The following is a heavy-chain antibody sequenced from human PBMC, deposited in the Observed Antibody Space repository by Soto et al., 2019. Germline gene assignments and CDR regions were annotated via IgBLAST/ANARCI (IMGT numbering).Heavy chain of an antibody. CDR3: SVSSGYYSVFDY. CDR2: VFYSGST. Sequence: PSETLSLTCTVSGGSVNSGSYYWNWIRQPPGKGLEWLGYVFYSGSTNYNPSLKSRVTISVDTSKNQFSLKLSSVTAADTAVYYCSVSSGYYSVFDYWGQGTLVTVSS. J-gene: IGHJ4*02. CDR1: GGSVNSGSYY. D-gene: IGHD3-22*01. V-gene: IGHV4-61*01.